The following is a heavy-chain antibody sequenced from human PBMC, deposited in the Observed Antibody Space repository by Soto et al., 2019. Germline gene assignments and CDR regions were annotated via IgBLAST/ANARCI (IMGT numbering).Heavy chain of an antibody. CDR3: ARRDYYDSSGPNTRVSWYFDL. V-gene: IGHV5-51*01. J-gene: IGHJ2*01. CDR1: GYSFTSYW. Sequence: GESLKISCKGSGYSFTSYWIGWVRQMPGKGLEWMGIIYPGDSYTRYSPSFQGHVTISADESISTAYLQWSSLKASDTAMYYCARRDYYDSSGPNTRVSWYFDLWGRVTLFTVTS. CDR2: IYPGDSYT. D-gene: IGHD3-22*01.